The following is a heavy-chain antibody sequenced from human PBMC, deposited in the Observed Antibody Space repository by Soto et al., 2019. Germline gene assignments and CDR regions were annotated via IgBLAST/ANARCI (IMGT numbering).Heavy chain of an antibody. J-gene: IGHJ5*02. V-gene: IGHV5-51*01. D-gene: IGHD2-15*01. Sequence: GESLKISCKGSGYSFTSYWIGWVRQMPGKGLEWMGIIYPGDSDTRYSPSFQGQVTISADKSISTAYLQWSSLKASDTAMYYCARRADCSGGSCYSRWFDPWGQGTQVTVSS. CDR1: GYSFTSYW. CDR2: IYPGDSDT. CDR3: ARRADCSGGSCYSRWFDP.